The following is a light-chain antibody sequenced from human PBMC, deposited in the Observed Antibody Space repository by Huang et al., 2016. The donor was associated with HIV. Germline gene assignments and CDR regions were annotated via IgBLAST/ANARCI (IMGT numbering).Light chain of an antibody. CDR3: QQLNGYPLT. Sequence: IQLTQSPSSLSASVGDRVTISCRSSQGISSYLAWYQQKPGKAPKLLIYAASTLRSGVPSKFSGRGSGTDFTLTITSLQPEDFATYYCQQLNGYPLTFGGGTKVEIK. J-gene: IGKJ4*01. CDR1: QGISSY. V-gene: IGKV1-9*01. CDR2: AAS.